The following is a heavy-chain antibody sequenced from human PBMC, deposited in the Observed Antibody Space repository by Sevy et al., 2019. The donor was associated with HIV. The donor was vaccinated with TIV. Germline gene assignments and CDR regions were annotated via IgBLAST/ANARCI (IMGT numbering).Heavy chain of an antibody. V-gene: IGHV1-2*06. Sequence: ASVKVSCKASGYTFTGYYMHWVRQAPGQGLEWMGRINPNSGGTNYVQKFQGRVTMTRDTSISTAYMELSRLRSDDTAVYYCARMDNVPAAIVSYYYYGMDVWGQGTTVTVSS. CDR1: GYTFTGYY. D-gene: IGHD2-2*01. CDR3: ARMDNVPAAIVSYYYYGMDV. CDR2: INPNSGGT. J-gene: IGHJ6*02.